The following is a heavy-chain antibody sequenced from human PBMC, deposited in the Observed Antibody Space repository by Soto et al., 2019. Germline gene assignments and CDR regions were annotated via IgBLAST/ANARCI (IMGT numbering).Heavy chain of an antibody. J-gene: IGHJ4*02. CDR2: ISGSGGST. V-gene: IGHV3-23*01. CDR1: GFTFSSYA. D-gene: IGHD3-22*01. CDR3: AKDRFEIVVDRDFDY. Sequence: EVQLLESGGGLVQPGGSLRLSCAASGFTFSSYAMSWVRQAPGQGLEWVSAISGSGGSTYYADSVKCRFTIYRDNSKNTLYLQMNSLRGEDTAVYYCAKDRFEIVVDRDFDYWGQGTLVTVSS.